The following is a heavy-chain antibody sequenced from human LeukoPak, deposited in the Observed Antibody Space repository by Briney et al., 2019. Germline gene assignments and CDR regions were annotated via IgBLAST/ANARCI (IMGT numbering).Heavy chain of an antibody. CDR1: GFTFSSYG. CDR3: ARVLSAGGVYYYYYYGMDV. Sequence: PGGSLRLSCAASGFTFSSYGMHWVRQAPGKGLEWVAVIWYDGSNKYYADSVKGRFTISRDNSKNTLYLQMNSLRAEDTAVYCCARVLSAGGVYYYYYYGMDVWGKGTTVTVSS. D-gene: IGHD3-16*01. CDR2: IWYDGSNK. J-gene: IGHJ6*04. V-gene: IGHV3-33*01.